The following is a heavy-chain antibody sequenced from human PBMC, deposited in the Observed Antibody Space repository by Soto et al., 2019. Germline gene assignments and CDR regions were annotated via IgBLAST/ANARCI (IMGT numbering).Heavy chain of an antibody. CDR1: GYTFTSYD. CDR3: ARDQWLRKSVQSNYYYYGMDV. Sequence: GASVKVSCKASGYTFTSYDINWVRQATGQGLEWMGWMNPNSGNTGYAQKFQGRVTMTRNTSISTAYMELSSLRSEDTAVYYCARDQWLRKSVQSNYYYYGMDVWGQGTTVTVSS. CDR2: MNPNSGNT. D-gene: IGHD5-12*01. J-gene: IGHJ6*02. V-gene: IGHV1-8*01.